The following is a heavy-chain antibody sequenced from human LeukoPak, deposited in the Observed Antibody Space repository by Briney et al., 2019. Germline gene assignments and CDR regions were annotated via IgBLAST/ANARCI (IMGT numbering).Heavy chain of an antibody. CDR2: IYWNDDN. Sequence: KESGPTLVKPTQTLTLTCTFSGFSLSTSGVGVGWIRQPPGKALDWLALIYWNDDNRYSPSLKSRVTITKDTSKNQVVLTMTNMDPVDTATYYCAHIYSNYDFWSGYQGSAFDIWGQGTMVTVSS. V-gene: IGHV2-5*01. D-gene: IGHD3-3*01. CDR1: GFSLSTSGVG. J-gene: IGHJ3*02. CDR3: AHIYSNYDFWSGYQGSAFDI.